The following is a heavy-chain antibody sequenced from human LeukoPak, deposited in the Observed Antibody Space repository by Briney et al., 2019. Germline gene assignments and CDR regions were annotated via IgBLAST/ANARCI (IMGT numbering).Heavy chain of an antibody. D-gene: IGHD3-10*01. V-gene: IGHV3-7*01. CDR3: ARGGHRQKEF. CDR1: GFTFSNYW. CDR2: IKHNGSDK. Sequence: GGSLRLSCSASGFTFSNYWMTWVRQSPGKGLEWVAIIKHNGSDKYCVDSVKGRFTISRDNAKNSLYLQMSSLRAEDTAVYYCARGGHRQKEFWGQGTLVTVSS. J-gene: IGHJ4*02.